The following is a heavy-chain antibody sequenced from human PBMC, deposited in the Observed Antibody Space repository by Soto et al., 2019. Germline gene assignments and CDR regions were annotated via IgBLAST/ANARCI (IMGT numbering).Heavy chain of an antibody. V-gene: IGHV4-31*03. D-gene: IGHD3-22*01. J-gene: IGHJ4*02. CDR2: IYDSGST. CDR1: GGSFSSGDYY. CDR3: ARDSSGYSNSGY. Sequence: QVQLQESGPGLGKPSQTLSLTCTVSGGSFSSGDYYWSWIRQHPGKGLEWIGYIYDSGSTYYNPSLKSRVTISVDTSKNQFSLKLSSVTAADTAVYYCARDSSGYSNSGYWGQGTLVTVSS.